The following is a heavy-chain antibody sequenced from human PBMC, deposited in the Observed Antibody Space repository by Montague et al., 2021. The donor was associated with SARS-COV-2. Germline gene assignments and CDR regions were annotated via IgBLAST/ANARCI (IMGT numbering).Heavy chain of an antibody. V-gene: IGHV4-4*02. CDR1: GGSISSSNW. Sequence: SETLSLTCAVSGGSISSSNWWNWVRQPPGKGLGWVGDIYHSGSTNYNPSLKSRVTISVAKSKNQFSLKLSSVTAADTAVYYCAGEPYYYASSGYPYYYYYGMDVWGQGTTVTVSS. CDR2: IYHSGST. J-gene: IGHJ6*02. CDR3: AGEPYYYASSGYPYYYYYGMDV. D-gene: IGHD3-22*01.